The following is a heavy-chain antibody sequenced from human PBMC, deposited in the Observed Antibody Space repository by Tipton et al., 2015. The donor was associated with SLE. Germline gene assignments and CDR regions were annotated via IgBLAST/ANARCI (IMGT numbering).Heavy chain of an antibody. V-gene: IGHV4-34*01. J-gene: IGHJ4*02. D-gene: IGHD6-19*01. Sequence: TLSLTCAVYGGSFSGYYWSWIRQPPGKGLEWIGEINHSGSTYYNPSLKSRVTISVDRSKNQFSLKLSSVTAADTAVYYCARGADNSGGWYVDYWGQGTLVIASS. CDR2: INHSGST. CDR3: ARGADNSGGWYVDY. CDR1: GGSFSGYY.